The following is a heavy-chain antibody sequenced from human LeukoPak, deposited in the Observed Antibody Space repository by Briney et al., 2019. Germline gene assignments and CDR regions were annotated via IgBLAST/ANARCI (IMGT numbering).Heavy chain of an antibody. CDR2: ISAYNGNT. J-gene: IGHJ5*02. V-gene: IGHV1-18*01. CDR1: GYTFTSYG. D-gene: IGHD3-3*01. CDR3: ARGKGSRTYYGFWSVLPDWFDP. Sequence: ASVKVSCKASGYTFTSYGISWVRQAPGQGLEWMGWISAYNGNTNYAQKLQGRVTMTTDTSTSTAYMELRSLRSDDTAVYYCARGKGSRTYYGFWSVLPDWFDPWGQGTLVTVSS.